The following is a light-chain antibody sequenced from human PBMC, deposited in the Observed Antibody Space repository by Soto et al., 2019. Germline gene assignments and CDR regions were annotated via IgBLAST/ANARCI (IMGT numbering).Light chain of an antibody. CDR1: QSVSSY. Sequence: ETVLTQSPATLSLSPGERATLCCRASQSVSSYLAWYQQKPGQPPRLLIYDASNRATGIPARFSGSGSGTDFTLTISSLEPEDFAVYYCQQRSNWPPTFGQGTTVEIK. J-gene: IGKJ1*01. CDR3: QQRSNWPPT. CDR2: DAS. V-gene: IGKV3-11*01.